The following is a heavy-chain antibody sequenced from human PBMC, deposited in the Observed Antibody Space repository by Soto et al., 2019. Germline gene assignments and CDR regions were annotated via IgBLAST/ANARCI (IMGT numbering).Heavy chain of an antibody. V-gene: IGHV4-59*08. D-gene: IGHD3-3*01. Sequence: SETLSLTCTVSGGSISSYYWSWIRQPPGKGLEWIGYIHYSGSTKYNPSLKSRVTISADTSKNHFSLKLSSVTAADTAVYYCARGHYDYWSGYFATIDYWGQGTRVTVSS. CDR3: ARGHYDYWSGYFATIDY. J-gene: IGHJ4*02. CDR1: GGSISSYY. CDR2: IHYSGST.